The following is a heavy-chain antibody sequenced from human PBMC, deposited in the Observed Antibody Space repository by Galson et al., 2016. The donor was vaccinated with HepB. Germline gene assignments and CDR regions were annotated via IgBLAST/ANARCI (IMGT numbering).Heavy chain of an antibody. CDR1: GGTYNSQP. D-gene: IGHD3-10*01. V-gene: IGHV1-69*06. CDR3: ATNAGWRGIFFHY. J-gene: IGHJ4*02. CDR2: INHLFGTK. Sequence: SVKVSCKASGGTYNSQPTSWVRQAPGQGPEWMAEINHLFGTKNYTQNFQGRLSIAADRSTGTVYMELSGLTSDDTSVYYCATNAGWRGIFFHYWGQGTLVTVSS.